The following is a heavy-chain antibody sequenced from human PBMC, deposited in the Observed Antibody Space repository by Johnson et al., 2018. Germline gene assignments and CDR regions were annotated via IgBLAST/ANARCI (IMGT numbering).Heavy chain of an antibody. J-gene: IGHJ3*02. D-gene: IGHD3-16*01. CDR1: GFTFSSYG. Sequence: VQLQESGGGLVQPGGSLRLSCAASGFTFSSYGMNWVRQAPGKGLEWVSSISSSSSYIYYADSVKGRFTIPRDNAKNSLYLQMNSLRAEDTAVYDCARGGGPPAAFDIWGQGTMFTVSS. CDR2: ISSSSSYI. CDR3: ARGGGPPAAFDI. V-gene: IGHV3-21*01.